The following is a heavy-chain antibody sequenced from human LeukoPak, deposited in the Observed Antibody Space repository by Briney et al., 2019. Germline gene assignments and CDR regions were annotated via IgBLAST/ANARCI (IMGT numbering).Heavy chain of an antibody. CDR3: ARGVAAMVEDY. V-gene: IGHV3-48*02. CDR1: GFTFSSYS. J-gene: IGHJ4*02. Sequence: GGSLRLSCAASGFTFSSYSMNWVRQAPGKGLEWVSYISSSSSTRYYADSVKGRFTISRDNAKNSLHLQMNSLRDEDTAVYYCARGVAAMVEDYWGQGTLVTVSS. CDR2: ISSSSSTR. D-gene: IGHD5-18*01.